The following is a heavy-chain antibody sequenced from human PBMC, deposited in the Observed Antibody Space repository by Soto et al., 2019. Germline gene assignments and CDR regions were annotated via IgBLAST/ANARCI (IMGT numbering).Heavy chain of an antibody. CDR3: ARDFETRFLEYLYAFDI. Sequence: GSLRLSFAASGFIFSSFEMNWVRQAPGKGLEWVAYINSRGSTVYYADSVRGRFTVSRDNAKNSMYLQLNNLRPEDTAAYYCARDFETRFLEYLYAFDIWGQGTVVTVSS. CDR2: INSRGSTV. CDR1: GFIFSSFE. D-gene: IGHD3-3*01. V-gene: IGHV3-48*03. J-gene: IGHJ3*02.